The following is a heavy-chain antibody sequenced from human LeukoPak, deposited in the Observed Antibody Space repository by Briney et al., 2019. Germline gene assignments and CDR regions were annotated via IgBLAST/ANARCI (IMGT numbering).Heavy chain of an antibody. CDR2: IYSGGST. CDR1: GFTVSSNY. Sequence: GGSLRLSCAASGFTVSSNYMSWVRQAPGKGLEWVSVIYSGGSTYYADSVKGRFTISRDNSKNTLYLQMNSLRAEDTAVYYCARDRGYDSSGYYLSRWGQGTLVTVSS. J-gene: IGHJ4*02. V-gene: IGHV3-66*01. CDR3: ARDRGYDSSGYYLSR. D-gene: IGHD3-22*01.